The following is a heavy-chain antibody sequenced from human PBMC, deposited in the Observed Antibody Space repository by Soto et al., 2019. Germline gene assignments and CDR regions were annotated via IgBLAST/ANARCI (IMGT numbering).Heavy chain of an antibody. CDR2: IIPIFGTA. V-gene: IGHV1-69*06. J-gene: IGHJ4*02. D-gene: IGHD6-19*01. CDR1: GGPFSSYA. Sequence: SVKVSYKASGGPFSSYAISWVRQAPGQGLEWMGGIIPIFGTANYAQKFQGRVTITADKSTSTAYMELSSLRSEDTALYYCAKLHSSGWRGLWGQGTMVTVSS. CDR3: AKLHSSGWRGL.